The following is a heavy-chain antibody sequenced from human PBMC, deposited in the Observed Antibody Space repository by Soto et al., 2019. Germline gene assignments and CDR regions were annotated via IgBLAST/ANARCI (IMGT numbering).Heavy chain of an antibody. D-gene: IGHD3-22*01. J-gene: IGHJ4*02. CDR1: GFPFSSYA. Sequence: PGGCLRLSCLDSGFPFSSYAMHWVRQAPGKGLEYVSSISTNGGSTHYADSVKGRFTISRDNSKNTQYLQMSSLRADDTAVYYCVKGEYYYDSSGYYPFDYWGQGTLVTVSA. CDR3: VKGEYYYDSSGYYPFDY. V-gene: IGHV3-64D*06. CDR2: ISTNGGST.